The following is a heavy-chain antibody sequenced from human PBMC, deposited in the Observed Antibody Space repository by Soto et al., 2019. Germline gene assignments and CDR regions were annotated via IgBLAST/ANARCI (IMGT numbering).Heavy chain of an antibody. CDR2: IYHSGST. CDR1: GGSISSGGYS. Sequence: QLQLQESGSGLVKPSQTLSLTCAVSGGSISSGGYSWSWIRQPPGKGLEWIGYIYHSGSTYYNPSLKSRVTISVDRSKNQCSLKLSSVTAADTAVYYCAGSGYYHNSVMDVWGQGTTVTVSS. CDR3: AGSGYYHNSVMDV. J-gene: IGHJ6*02. D-gene: IGHD3-22*01. V-gene: IGHV4-30-2*01.